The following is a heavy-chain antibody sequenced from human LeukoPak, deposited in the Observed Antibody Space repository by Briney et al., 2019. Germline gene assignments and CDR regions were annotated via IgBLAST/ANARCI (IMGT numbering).Heavy chain of an antibody. CDR1: GVTLSRYA. CDR3: ARDNREQQLVPPTFDY. D-gene: IGHD6-13*01. V-gene: IGHV3-30-3*01. CDR2: ISYDGSNK. Sequence: GGSLRLSCAASGVTLSRYAMQGVRQATGRGGEGGGDISYDGSNKYYAASVKRRFTISRDNSKNPLYLQLNSLRAEDTAVYYCARDNREQQLVPPTFDYWGQGTLVTVSS. J-gene: IGHJ4*02.